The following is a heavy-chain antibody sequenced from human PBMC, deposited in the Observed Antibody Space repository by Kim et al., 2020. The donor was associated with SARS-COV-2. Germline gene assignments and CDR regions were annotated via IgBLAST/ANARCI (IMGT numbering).Heavy chain of an antibody. CDR1: GFTVSSNY. D-gene: IGHD3-22*01. V-gene: IGHV3-53*01. CDR3: AKLDSSGYYYSDY. CDR2: IYSGGST. J-gene: IGHJ4*02. Sequence: GGSLRLSCAASGFTVSSNYMSWVRQAPGKGLEWVSVIYSGGSTYYADSVKGRFTISRDNSKNTLYLQMNSMRAEDTAVYYSAKLDSSGYYYSDYWGQGTL.